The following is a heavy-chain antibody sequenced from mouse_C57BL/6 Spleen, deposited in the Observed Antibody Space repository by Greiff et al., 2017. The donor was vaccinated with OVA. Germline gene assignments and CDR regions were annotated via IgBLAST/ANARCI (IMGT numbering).Heavy chain of an antibody. D-gene: IGHD2-3*01. CDR2: INPNNGGT. CDR3: ARWLLYFDY. J-gene: IGHJ2*01. CDR1: GYTFTDYN. V-gene: IGHV1-22*01. Sequence: DVKLQESGPELVKPGASVKMSCKASGYTFTDYNMHWVKQSHGKSLEWIGYINPNNGGTSYNQKFKGKATLTVNKSSSTAYMELRSLTSEDSAVYYCARWLLYFDYWGQGTTLTVSS.